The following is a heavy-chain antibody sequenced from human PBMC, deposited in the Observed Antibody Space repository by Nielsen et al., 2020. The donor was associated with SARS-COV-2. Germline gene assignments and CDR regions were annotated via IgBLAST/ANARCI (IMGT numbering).Heavy chain of an antibody. CDR3: AKEHLVDRALIMYYFDS. Sequence: GESLKISCAASGFMFSTYAMSWVRQAPGKGLEWVSGITGSGGRTHSADSVEGRFTISRDNSKNTLYLQMNSLRAEDTAVYFCAKEHLVDRALIMYYFDSWGQGTLVTVSS. D-gene: IGHD3-16*01. J-gene: IGHJ4*02. CDR2: ITGSGGRT. CDR1: GFMFSTYA. V-gene: IGHV3-23*01.